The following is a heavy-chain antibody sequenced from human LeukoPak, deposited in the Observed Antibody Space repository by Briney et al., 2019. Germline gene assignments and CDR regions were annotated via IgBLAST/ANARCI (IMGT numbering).Heavy chain of an antibody. Sequence: SETLSLTCAVYGGSFSGYYWSWIRQPPGKGLEWIGEINHSGSTNYNPSLKSRVTISVDTSKNQFSLKLSSVTAADTAVYYCARDSVITIFGVVSDYYYYGMDVWGQGTTVTDSS. CDR1: GGSFSGYY. V-gene: IGHV4-34*01. J-gene: IGHJ6*02. CDR2: INHSGST. CDR3: ARDSVITIFGVVSDYYYYGMDV. D-gene: IGHD3-3*01.